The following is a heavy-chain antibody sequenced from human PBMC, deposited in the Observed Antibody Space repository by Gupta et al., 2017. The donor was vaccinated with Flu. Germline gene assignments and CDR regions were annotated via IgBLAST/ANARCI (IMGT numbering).Heavy chain of an antibody. CDR3: ARDRDEYSGFRDAFDI. J-gene: IGHJ3*02. D-gene: IGHD5-12*01. Sequence: QVQLQESGPELVKPSQTLSLTCTVSGGSISSGNHFCSWLRQHPGKGLGWIGYIYSSGSTYYNPPLKSLVTISVDTSENQFSLKLSSVTAADTAVYYCARDRDEYSGFRDAFDIWGQGTVVTVSS. CDR1: GGSISSGNHF. CDR2: IYSSGST. V-gene: IGHV4-31*01.